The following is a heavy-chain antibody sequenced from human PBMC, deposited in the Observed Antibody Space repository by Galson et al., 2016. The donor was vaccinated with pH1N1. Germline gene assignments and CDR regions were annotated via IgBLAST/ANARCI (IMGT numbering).Heavy chain of an antibody. CDR3: AKVETYGSSWNYNNGMDD. V-gene: IGHV4-39*01. Sequence: ETLSLTCTVSGGFFSSSSYFWGWIRQSPVKGLEWIGSIYYNGRTDANPSLRSRVTITADMSNNQFFLKLDSVTAADTAVYYCAKVETYGSSWNYNNGMDDWGQGTTVTVSS. CDR2: IYYNGRT. CDR1: GGFFSSSSYF. J-gene: IGHJ6*02. D-gene: IGHD6-13*01.